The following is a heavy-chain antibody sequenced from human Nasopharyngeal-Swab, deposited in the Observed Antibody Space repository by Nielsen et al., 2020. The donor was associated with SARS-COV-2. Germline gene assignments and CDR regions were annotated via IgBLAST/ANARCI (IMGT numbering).Heavy chain of an antibody. CDR3: ARGGDPREVVAATDCFDP. V-gene: IGHV1-46*01. CDR2: INPGGGSA. CDR1: GYTFTRYY. Sequence: ASVKVSCKASGYTFTRYYINWVRQAPGQGLEWMGIINPGGGSARYSQNFQGRVTMTRDTSTSTVYMELSSLRSEDTAVYYCARGGDPREVVAATDCFDPWGQGTLVTVSS. J-gene: IGHJ5*02. D-gene: IGHD2-15*01.